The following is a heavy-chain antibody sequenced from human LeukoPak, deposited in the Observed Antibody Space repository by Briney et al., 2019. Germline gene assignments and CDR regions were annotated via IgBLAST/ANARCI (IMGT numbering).Heavy chain of an antibody. Sequence: GGSLRLSCAASGFTFSSYGMHWVRQAPGKELEWVAVIWYDGSNKYYADSVKGRFTISRDNSKNTLYLQMNSLRAEDTAVYYCAKDRVLEAPPRSLCDYWGQGTLVTVSS. CDR3: AKDRVLEAPPRSLCDY. CDR2: IWYDGSNK. CDR1: GFTFSSYG. D-gene: IGHD3-10*01. V-gene: IGHV3-33*06. J-gene: IGHJ4*02.